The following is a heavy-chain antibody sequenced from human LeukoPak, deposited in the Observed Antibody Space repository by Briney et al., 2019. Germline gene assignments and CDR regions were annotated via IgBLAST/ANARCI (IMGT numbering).Heavy chain of an antibody. V-gene: IGHV1-2*02. Sequence: GASVKVSCKASGYTFSGYYIHWVGQAPGRGLEWMSWINPSNGDTNYAQKFQGRVTMTRDTSISTAYMELTRLISDDTAVYYCARVGSSGWYVHPTLDYWGQGTLVTVSS. D-gene: IGHD6-19*01. CDR1: GYTFSGYY. J-gene: IGHJ4*02. CDR2: INPSNGDT. CDR3: ARVGSSGWYVHPTLDY.